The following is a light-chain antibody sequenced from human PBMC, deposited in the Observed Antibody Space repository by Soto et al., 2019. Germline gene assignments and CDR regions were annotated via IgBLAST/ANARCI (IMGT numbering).Light chain of an antibody. Sequence: QSALPQPRSVSGSPGQSVTISCTGTSSDVGGYDYVSWYQQSPGKAPKFIIYDVSQRPSGVPDRFSGSKSGNTASLTISGLQAEDEADYYCCSYAGRFYVFGTGTKVTVL. CDR2: DVS. CDR3: CSYAGRFYV. V-gene: IGLV2-11*01. CDR1: SSDVGGYDY. J-gene: IGLJ1*01.